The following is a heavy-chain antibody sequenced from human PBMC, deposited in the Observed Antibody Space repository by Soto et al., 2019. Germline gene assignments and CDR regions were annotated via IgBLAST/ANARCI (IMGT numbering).Heavy chain of an antibody. J-gene: IGHJ4*02. Sequence: QVQLVQSGAEVKKPGSSVKVSCKASGGTFSSYAISWVRQAPGQGLEWMGGIIPIFGTANYAQKFQGRVTITADESTSTAYMELSRLRSVDTAVYYCARDNDEWLRFSPLRFWGQGTLVTVSS. CDR2: IIPIFGTA. CDR1: GGTFSSYA. V-gene: IGHV1-69*01. CDR3: ARDNDEWLRFSPLRF. D-gene: IGHD5-12*01.